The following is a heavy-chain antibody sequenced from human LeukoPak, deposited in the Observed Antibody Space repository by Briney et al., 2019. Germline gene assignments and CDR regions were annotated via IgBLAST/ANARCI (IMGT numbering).Heavy chain of an antibody. D-gene: IGHD2-15*01. J-gene: IGHJ4*02. CDR2: ISPSSSYI. V-gene: IGHV3-21*06. CDR1: GFTLSSSS. CDR3: AREGGYCSGGSCRFFDY. Sequence: GGSLRLSCAASGFTLSSSSMNWVRQAPGKGLEFVSSISPSSSYIYYADSVKGRFTISRDDAKNSLFLQMDSLRAEDTAVYYCAREGGYCSGGSCRFFDYWGQGTLVTVSS.